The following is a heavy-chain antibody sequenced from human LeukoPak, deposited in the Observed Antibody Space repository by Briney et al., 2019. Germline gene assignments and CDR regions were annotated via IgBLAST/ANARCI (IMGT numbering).Heavy chain of an antibody. CDR1: GFTFSSYA. J-gene: IGHJ5*02. Sequence: PGGSLRLSCAASGFTFSSYAMSWVRQAPGKGPEWVSAISGSGGSTYYADSVKGRFTVSRDNSKNTLYLQMNSLRAEDTAVYYCAKERYSGYPQGWFDPWGQGTLVTVSS. CDR2: ISGSGGST. CDR3: AKERYSGYPQGWFDP. V-gene: IGHV3-23*01. D-gene: IGHD5-12*01.